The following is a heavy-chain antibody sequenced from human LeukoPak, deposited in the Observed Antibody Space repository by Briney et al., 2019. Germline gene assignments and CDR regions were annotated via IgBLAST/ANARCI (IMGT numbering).Heavy chain of an antibody. CDR2: ISYDGSNK. Sequence: GRSLRLSCAASGFTFSSYAMHWVRQAPGKGLEWVAVISYDGSNKYYADSVKGRFTISRDNSKNTLYLQMNSLRAEDTAVYYCARDSELRFLEWLFDYWGQGTLVTVSS. CDR3: ARDSELRFLEWLFDY. V-gene: IGHV3-30-3*01. D-gene: IGHD3-3*01. CDR1: GFTFSSYA. J-gene: IGHJ4*02.